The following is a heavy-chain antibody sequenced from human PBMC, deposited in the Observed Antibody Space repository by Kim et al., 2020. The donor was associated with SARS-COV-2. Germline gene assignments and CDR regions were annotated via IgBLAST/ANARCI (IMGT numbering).Heavy chain of an antibody. D-gene: IGHD2-2*02. CDR2: IIPIFGTA. Sequence: SVKVSCKASGGTFSSYAISWVRQAPGQGLEWMGGIIPIFGTANYAQKFQGRVTITADESTSTAYMELSSLRSEDTAVYYCASSLVVPAAIQDLYYYGMDVWGQGTTVTVSS. CDR1: GGTFSSYA. CDR3: ASSLVVPAAIQDLYYYGMDV. V-gene: IGHV1-69*13. J-gene: IGHJ6*02.